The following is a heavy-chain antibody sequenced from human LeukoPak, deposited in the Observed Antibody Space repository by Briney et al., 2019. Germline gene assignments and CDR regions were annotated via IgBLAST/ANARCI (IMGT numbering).Heavy chain of an antibody. Sequence: PGGSLRLSCSASGFTFSDYYMSWIRQAPGKGLEWVSYISSSGTTIYYADSVKGRFTISRDNAKNSLYLQMNSLRAEDTAVYYCARDIRQGFGELDYYYMDVWGKGTTVTVSS. V-gene: IGHV3-11*04. CDR2: ISSSGTTI. D-gene: IGHD3-10*01. CDR3: ARDIRQGFGELDYYYMDV. CDR1: GFTFSDYY. J-gene: IGHJ6*03.